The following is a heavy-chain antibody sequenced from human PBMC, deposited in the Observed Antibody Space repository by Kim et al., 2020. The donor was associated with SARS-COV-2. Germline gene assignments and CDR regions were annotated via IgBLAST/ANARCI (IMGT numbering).Heavy chain of an antibody. CDR2: IYYSGST. CDR3: AREVTPYVY. J-gene: IGHJ4*02. V-gene: IGHV4-39*07. CDR1: GGSISSSSYY. Sequence: SETLSLTCTVSGGSISSSSYYWGWIRQPPGKGLEWIGSIYYSGSTYYNPSLKSRVTISVDTSKNQFSLKLSSVTAADTAVYYCAREVTPYVYWGQGTLVTVSS. D-gene: IGHD4-4*01.